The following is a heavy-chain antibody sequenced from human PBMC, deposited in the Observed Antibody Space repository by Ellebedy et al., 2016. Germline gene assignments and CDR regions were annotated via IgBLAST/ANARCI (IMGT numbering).Heavy chain of an antibody. D-gene: IGHD3-16*01. CDR3: ARNLGVDRRKGTGDY. Sequence: GESLKISCAASGFTFSSYSMNWVRQAPGKGLEWVSYISSSSSTIYYADSVKGRFTISRDNAKNSLYLQMNSLRAEDTAVYYCARNLGVDRRKGTGDYWGQGTLVTVSS. CDR1: GFTFSSYS. V-gene: IGHV3-48*01. CDR2: ISSSSSTI. J-gene: IGHJ4*02.